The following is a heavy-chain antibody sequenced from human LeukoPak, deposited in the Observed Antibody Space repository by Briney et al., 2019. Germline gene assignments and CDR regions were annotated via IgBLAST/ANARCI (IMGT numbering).Heavy chain of an antibody. V-gene: IGHV3-33*01. Sequence: GRSLRLSCAASGFTFSSYGMHWVRQAPGKGLEWVAVIWYDGSNKYYADSVKGRFTISRDNSKNTLYLQMNSLRAEDTAVYYCARGSRRIAVASRFDYWGQGTLVTVSS. D-gene: IGHD6-19*01. CDR2: IWYDGSNK. CDR1: GFTFSSYG. CDR3: ARGSRRIAVASRFDY. J-gene: IGHJ4*02.